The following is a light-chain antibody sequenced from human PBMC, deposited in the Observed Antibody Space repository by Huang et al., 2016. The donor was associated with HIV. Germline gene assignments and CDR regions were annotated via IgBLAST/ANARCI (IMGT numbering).Light chain of an antibody. CDR1: QSVNSD. V-gene: IGKV3-15*01. CDR3: QQYNDWPPLT. CDR2: GAS. J-gene: IGKJ4*01. Sequence: EIEMTQSPVTLSVSPGQRATLSCRASQSVNSDLAWYQQKPGKAPRRLIYGASTRATGIPAKFNATGSGTEFSLSINNLQSDDFAVYYCQQYNDWPPLTFGGGTKVEI.